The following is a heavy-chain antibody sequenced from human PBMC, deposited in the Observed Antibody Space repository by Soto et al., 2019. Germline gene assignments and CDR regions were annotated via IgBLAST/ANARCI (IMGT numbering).Heavy chain of an antibody. D-gene: IGHD1-26*01. CDR1: GFTFSTYA. Sequence: HPGGSLRLSCSASGFTFSTYAMSWVRQAPGRRLEWVSTISASGGRTYYADSVKGRFTVSRDNSQNTLRLDMDSLRAEDTALYYCAKDHLPVGDYYYGVDVWGQGTTVTVSS. CDR3: AKDHLPVGDYYYGVDV. V-gene: IGHV3-23*01. CDR2: ISASGGRT. J-gene: IGHJ6*02.